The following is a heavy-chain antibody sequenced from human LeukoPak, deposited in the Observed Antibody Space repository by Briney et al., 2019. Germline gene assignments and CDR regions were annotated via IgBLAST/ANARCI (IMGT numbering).Heavy chain of an antibody. V-gene: IGHV3-21*01. D-gene: IGHD3-16*02. CDR3: VSGNDPDYVWGTYRLDASDI. CDR1: GYTFSDYS. J-gene: IGHJ3*02. CDR2: ISSSGTYI. Sequence: PGGPLRLSCAASGYTFSDYSVNWVRQVPGKGLEWVSSISSSGTYIYYADSVKGRFTISRDNAKNSLFLQMNSLRAEDTAVYYCVSGNDPDYVWGTYRLDASDIWGEGTMVIVSS.